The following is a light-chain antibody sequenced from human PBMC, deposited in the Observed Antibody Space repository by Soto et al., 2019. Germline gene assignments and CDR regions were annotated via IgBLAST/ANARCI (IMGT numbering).Light chain of an antibody. V-gene: IGLV2-23*01. J-gene: IGLJ1*01. CDR2: EGS. Sequence: QSVLTQPASASGSPGQSITISCTETSSDVGNYNLVSWYQQHPGKAPKLMIYEGSKRPSGVSNRFSGSKSGNTASLTISILQAEDEADYYCCSYAGSSTYVFGTGTKVTVL. CDR3: CSYAGSSTYV. CDR1: SSDVGNYNL.